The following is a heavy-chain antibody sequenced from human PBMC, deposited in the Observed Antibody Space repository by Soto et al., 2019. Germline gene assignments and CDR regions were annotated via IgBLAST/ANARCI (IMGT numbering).Heavy chain of an antibody. J-gene: IGHJ6*02. CDR1: GYTFTSYY. D-gene: IGHD3-10*01. Sequence: QVQLVQSGAEVKKPGASVKVSCKASGYTFTSYYMHWVRQAPGQGLEWMGIINPSGGSTSYAQKFQGRVTMTRDTSTSTVYMELSSLRSEDTAVYYCGRDWKLLWFGELSDYYYYGMDVWGQGTTVTVSS. CDR3: GRDWKLLWFGELSDYYYYGMDV. CDR2: INPSGGST. V-gene: IGHV1-46*01.